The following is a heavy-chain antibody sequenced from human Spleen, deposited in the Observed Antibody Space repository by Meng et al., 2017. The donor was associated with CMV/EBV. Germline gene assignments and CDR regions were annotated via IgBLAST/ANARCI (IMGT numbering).Heavy chain of an antibody. V-gene: IGHV3-21*01. CDR2: ISSSGAYI. J-gene: IGHJ6*02. Sequence: GGSLRLSCAASGFTFSVYSMNWVRQAPGRGLEWVSSISSSGAYIYYADSLKGRFTSSRDNAKNSLYLQMNGLRAEDTAVYFCARVTPCSSISCYPHDFYYGMDVWGQGTPVTVSS. CDR3: ARVTPCSSISCYPHDFYYGMDV. CDR1: GFTFSVYS. D-gene: IGHD2-2*01.